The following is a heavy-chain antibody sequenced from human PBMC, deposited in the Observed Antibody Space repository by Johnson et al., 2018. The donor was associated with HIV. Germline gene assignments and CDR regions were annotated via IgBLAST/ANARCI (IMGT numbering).Heavy chain of an antibody. V-gene: IGHV3-9*01. CDR3: ARDSYSGSVTRGAFDI. CDR2: ISWSSGNK. Sequence: VQLVESGGGLVQPGGSLRLSCAASGFTFDDYAMHWVRQAPGKGLEWVSGISWSSGNKGSVDSVKGRFTISRDNAKNSLYLQMNSRRTEDTAFYYCARDSYSGSVTRGAFDIWGQGTVVTVSS. D-gene: IGHD1-26*01. CDR1: GFTFDDYA. J-gene: IGHJ3*02.